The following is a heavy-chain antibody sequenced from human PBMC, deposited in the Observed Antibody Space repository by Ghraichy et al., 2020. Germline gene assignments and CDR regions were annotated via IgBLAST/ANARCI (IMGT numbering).Heavy chain of an antibody. D-gene: IGHD1-26*01. CDR1: GFTVSSNY. CDR3: AREGSYYFERYFDY. Sequence: GGSLRLSCAASGFTVSSNYMSWVRQAPGKGLEWVSVIYSGGSTYYADSVKGRFTISRDNSKNTLYLQMNSLRAEDTAVYYCAREGSYYFERYFDYWGQGTLVTVSS. CDR2: IYSGGST. V-gene: IGHV3-53*01. J-gene: IGHJ4*02.